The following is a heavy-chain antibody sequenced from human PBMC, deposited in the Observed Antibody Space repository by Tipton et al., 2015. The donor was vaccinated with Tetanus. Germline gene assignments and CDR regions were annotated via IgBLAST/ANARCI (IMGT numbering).Heavy chain of an antibody. J-gene: IGHJ3*02. Sequence: QLVQSGAEVKKPGASVKVSCKASGYTFTSYDINWVRQATGQGLEWMGWMNPNSGNTGYAQKFQGRVTMTRNTSISTAYMELSSLRSEDTAVYYCARHLNLGEYSSSSDSDAFDIWGQGTMVTVSS. D-gene: IGHD6-6*01. CDR1: GYTFTSYD. CDR3: ARHLNLGEYSSSSDSDAFDI. CDR2: MNPNSGNT. V-gene: IGHV1-8*01.